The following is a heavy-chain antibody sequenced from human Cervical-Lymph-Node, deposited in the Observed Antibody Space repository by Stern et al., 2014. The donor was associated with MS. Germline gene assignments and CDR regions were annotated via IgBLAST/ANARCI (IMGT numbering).Heavy chain of an antibody. J-gene: IGHJ4*02. D-gene: IGHD2-15*01. CDR1: GFIFSNYA. Sequence: QVQLVQSGGGVVQPGRSLRLSCAASGFIFSNYAMHWVRQAPGKGLDWVAFVSNEGSKQFYAASVKGRFTISRDNANNTLYLQMNSLRPEDTAVYYCGRDTCRGGGCYFRYWGQGILITVSS. CDR2: VSNEGSKQ. CDR3: GRDTCRGGGCYFRY. V-gene: IGHV3-30-3*01.